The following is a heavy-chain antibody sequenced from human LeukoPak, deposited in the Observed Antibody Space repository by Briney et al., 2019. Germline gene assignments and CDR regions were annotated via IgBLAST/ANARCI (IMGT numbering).Heavy chain of an antibody. CDR2: ISTYNGNT. V-gene: IGHV1-18*01. J-gene: IGHJ4*02. CDR3: ARVDEDGFDY. CDR1: GYTFSIYG. Sequence: ASVKVSCKGSGYTFSIYGISWVRQAPGQGREWMGWISTYNGNTNYAQKLQGRVTMTTDTSTSTAYMELRSLRSDDTAVYYCARVDEDGFDYWGQGTLVTVSS.